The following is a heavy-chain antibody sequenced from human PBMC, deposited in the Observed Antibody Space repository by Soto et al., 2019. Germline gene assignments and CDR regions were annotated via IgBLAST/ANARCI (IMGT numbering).Heavy chain of an antibody. CDR1: GFTLDQYT. CDR3: AKEMITFGDFNYYYMDV. CDR2: ITWHSGTI. J-gene: IGHJ6*03. D-gene: IGHD3-16*01. V-gene: IGHV3-9*01. Sequence: EVQLVESGGGLVQPGRSLRLACAASGFTLDQYTMHWVRQAPGKGLEWVPSITWHSGTIGYADSVKGRFTISRDNAKNSLYLQMNSLRGEDTALYYCAKEMITFGDFNYYYMDVWGNGTTVTVSS.